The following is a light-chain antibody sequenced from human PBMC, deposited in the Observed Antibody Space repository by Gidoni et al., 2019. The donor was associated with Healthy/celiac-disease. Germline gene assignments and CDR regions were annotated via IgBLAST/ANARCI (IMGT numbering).Light chain of an antibody. J-gene: IGLJ1*01. CDR3: QSADSSGTYPDLYV. CDR2: KDR. V-gene: IGLV3-25*03. Sequence: SYELTQPPSVSVSPGQTARITCSGDALPKQYAYWYQQKPGQAPVLVIYKDRERPSGIPERFSGSSSGTTVTLTISGVQAEDEADYYCQSADSSGTYPDLYVFGTGTKVTVL. CDR1: ALPKQY.